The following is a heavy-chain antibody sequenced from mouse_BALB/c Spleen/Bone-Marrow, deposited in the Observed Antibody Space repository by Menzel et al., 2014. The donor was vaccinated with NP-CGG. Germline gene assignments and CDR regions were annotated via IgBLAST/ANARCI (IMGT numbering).Heavy chain of an antibody. J-gene: IGHJ3*01. CDR2: IDPSDSYT. V-gene: IGHV1-69*02. D-gene: IGHD1-3*01. Sequence: QVQLQQSGAEFVKPGASVKLSCKASGYTFTTYWMHWVKQRPGQGLEWIGQIDPSDSYTNYSQKFKGKATLTVDKSSSTAYMQLSSLSSEDSAVYYCARGGDNYAWFPYWGQGTLVTASA. CDR1: GYTFTTYW. CDR3: ARGGDNYAWFPY.